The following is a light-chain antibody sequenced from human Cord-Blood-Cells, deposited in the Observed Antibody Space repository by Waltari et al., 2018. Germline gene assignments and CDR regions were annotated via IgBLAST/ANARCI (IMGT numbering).Light chain of an antibody. J-gene: IGKJ5*01. CDR2: GAS. V-gene: IGKV3-11*01. Sequence: EIVLTQSPATLSLSPGERATHSCRASQSVSSYLAWYQQKPGQAPRLLIYGASNRATGIPARFSGSGSGTDFTLTISSLEPEDFAVYYCQQRSNWPITFGQGTRLEIK. CDR3: QQRSNWPIT. CDR1: QSVSSY.